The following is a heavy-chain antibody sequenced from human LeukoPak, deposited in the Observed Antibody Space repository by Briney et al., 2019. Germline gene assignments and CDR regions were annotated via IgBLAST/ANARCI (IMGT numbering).Heavy chain of an antibody. CDR2: IYSSGNT. CDR1: GCSISSYY. V-gene: IGHV4-4*07. CDR3: ARERRELRGDAFDI. D-gene: IGHD1-26*01. J-gene: IGHJ3*02. Sequence: SETLSLTCTVAGCSISSYYWTLIRQPAGRGLEWIGRIYSSGNTNYNPSLKSRVTMSVDTSNNQFSLKLSSVTAADTATYYCARERRELRGDAFDIWGQGTMVTVSS.